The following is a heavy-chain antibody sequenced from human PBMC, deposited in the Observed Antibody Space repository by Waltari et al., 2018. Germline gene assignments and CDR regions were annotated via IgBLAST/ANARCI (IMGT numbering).Heavy chain of an antibody. CDR1: GFRFREYY. D-gene: IGHD1-20*01. CDR2: ISSSGTTI. Sequence: QMVESGGGLVWPGGSLTLSCAASGFRFREYYMSWISQAPGKGLEWVSYISSSGTTILYADSVKGRFTISRDNAKNSLHMEMNNLRAEDTAVYYCARGITSAFDYWGQGSLVTVSS. CDR3: ARGITSAFDY. J-gene: IGHJ4*02. V-gene: IGHV3-11*01.